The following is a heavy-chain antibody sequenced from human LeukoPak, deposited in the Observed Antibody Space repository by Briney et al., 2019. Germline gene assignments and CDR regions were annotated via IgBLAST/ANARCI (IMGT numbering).Heavy chain of an antibody. CDR2: IYTSGGT. CDR3: AREDPNWNSGSYMDV. CDR1: GVSISSGSYY. V-gene: IGHV4-61*02. D-gene: IGHD1-7*01. Sequence: SETLSLTCTVSGVSISSGSYYWSWLRQPAGKGLEWIGRIYTSGGTNYNPSLKSRVTISVDTSKNQFSLRLSSVTAADTAVYYCAREDPNWNSGSYMDVWGKGTTVTVSS. J-gene: IGHJ6*03.